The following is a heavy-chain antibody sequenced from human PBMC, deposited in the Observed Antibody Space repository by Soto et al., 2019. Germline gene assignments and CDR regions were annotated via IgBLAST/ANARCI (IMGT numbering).Heavy chain of an antibody. V-gene: IGHV3-23*01. Sequence: PVGSLRLSCAASGFTFDDYAMHWVRQAPGKGLEWVSAISGSGGSTYYADSVKGRFTISRDNSKNTLYLQMNSLRAEDTAVYYSAKLELYRYVIDYWGQGTLVIGSS. CDR3: AKLELYRYVIDY. D-gene: IGHD5-18*01. CDR2: ISGSGGST. CDR1: GFTFDDYA. J-gene: IGHJ4*02.